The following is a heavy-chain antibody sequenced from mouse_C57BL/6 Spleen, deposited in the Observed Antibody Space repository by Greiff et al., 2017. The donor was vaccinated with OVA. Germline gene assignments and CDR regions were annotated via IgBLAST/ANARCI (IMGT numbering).Heavy chain of an antibody. Sequence: EAQGVESGGGLVQSGRSLRLSCATSGFTFSDFYMEWVRQAPGKGLEWIAASRNKANDYTTEYSASVKGRFIVSRDTSQSILYLQMNALRAEDTAIYYCARNGGPYAIDYWGQGTSVTVSS. V-gene: IGHV7-1*01. CDR1: GFTFSDFY. CDR3: ARNGGPYAIDY. CDR2: SRNKANDYTT. J-gene: IGHJ4*01.